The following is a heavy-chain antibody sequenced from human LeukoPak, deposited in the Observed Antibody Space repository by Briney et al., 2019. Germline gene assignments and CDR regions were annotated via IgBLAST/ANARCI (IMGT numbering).Heavy chain of an antibody. CDR3: ARDGLVWFGELLHSNWFDP. V-gene: IGHV3-30*04. CDR2: ISYDGSNK. D-gene: IGHD3-10*01. CDR1: GFTFSNYA. J-gene: IGHJ5*02. Sequence: GGSLRLSCAASGFTFSNYAMHWVRQAPGKGLEWVAVISYDGSNKYYADSVKGRFTISRDNSKNTLYLQMNSLRAEDTAVYYCARDGLVWFGELLHSNWFDPWGQGTLVTVSS.